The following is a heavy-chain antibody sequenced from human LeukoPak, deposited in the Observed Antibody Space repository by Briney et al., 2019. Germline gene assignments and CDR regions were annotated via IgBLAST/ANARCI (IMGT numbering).Heavy chain of an antibody. V-gene: IGHV1-46*01. CDR1: GYTFTSYY. CDR3: AREERYNWNDGDAFDI. CDR2: INPSGGST. J-gene: IGHJ3*02. Sequence: ASVKVSCKASGYTFTSYYIHWVRQAPGQGLEWMGIINPSGGSTSYAQKFQGRVTMTRDTSTSTVYMELSSLRSEDTAVYYCAREERYNWNDGDAFDIWGQGTMVTVSS. D-gene: IGHD1-1*01.